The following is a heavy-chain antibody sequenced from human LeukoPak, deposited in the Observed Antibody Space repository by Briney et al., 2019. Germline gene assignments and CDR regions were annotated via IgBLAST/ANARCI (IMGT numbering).Heavy chain of an antibody. CDR3: ARTQDYFDTTRYFDY. CDR1: GYTFTSNY. CDR2: ISGYNGAT. D-gene: IGHD3-22*01. Sequence: GASVKVSCKASGYTFTSNYMTWVRQAPGQGLKWMGWISGYNGATNYAQKFQGRVTMTTDTSTSTAYMELRSLRSDDTAIYYCARTQDYFDTTRYFDYWGQGTLVTVSS. J-gene: IGHJ4*02. V-gene: IGHV1-18*01.